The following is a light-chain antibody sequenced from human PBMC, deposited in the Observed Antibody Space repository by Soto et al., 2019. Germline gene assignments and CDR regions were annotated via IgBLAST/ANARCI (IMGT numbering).Light chain of an antibody. CDR1: QSVRTK. V-gene: IGKV3-15*01. CDR2: GAS. J-gene: IGKJ5*01. CDR3: QQYDTWPSIT. Sequence: EIVRTQSPATLSVSPGEGATLSCRASQSVRTKLAWYQQKACQAPRLLIYGASTRASGVSDRFSGSGSGTEYTLTISRLQSEDFAVYYGQQYDTWPSITFGQGTRLEIK.